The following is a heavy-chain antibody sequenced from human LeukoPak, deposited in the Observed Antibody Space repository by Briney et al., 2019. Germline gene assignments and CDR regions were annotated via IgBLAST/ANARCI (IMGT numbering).Heavy chain of an antibody. CDR1: GYTFTSYG. J-gene: IGHJ4*02. CDR2: ISAYNGNT. Sequence: GASVTVSFKASGYTFTSYGISWVRQAPAQGLEWMGWISAYNGNTNYAQNLQGRVTMTTDTSTSTAYMELRSLRSDDTAVYYCARDRAAAGTVSIVAYWGQGTLVTVSS. CDR3: ARDRAAAGTVSIVAY. D-gene: IGHD6-13*01. V-gene: IGHV1-18*04.